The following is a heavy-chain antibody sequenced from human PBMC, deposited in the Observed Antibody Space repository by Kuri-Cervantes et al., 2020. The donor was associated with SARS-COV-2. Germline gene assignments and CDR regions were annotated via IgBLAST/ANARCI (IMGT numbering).Heavy chain of an antibody. D-gene: IGHD6-19*01. V-gene: IGHV4-39*02. J-gene: IGHJ4*02. CDR3: ARDLNAVAMDGDASFDY. CDR1: GGSISRGSFY. CDR2: VYYNGIT. Sequence: SETLSLTCTVSGGSISRGSFYWGWIRQPPGKGLEWIGNVYYNGITYYKPSLESRVSVSVDTSKNQFPLRLNSVTDADTAVYYCARDLNAVAMDGDASFDYWGQGTLVTVSS.